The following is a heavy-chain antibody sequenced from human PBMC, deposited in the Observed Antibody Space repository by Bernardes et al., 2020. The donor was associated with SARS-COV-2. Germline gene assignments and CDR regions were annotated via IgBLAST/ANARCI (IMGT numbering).Heavy chain of an antibody. CDR3: AKDVVAYDSSGYYARQLDY. Sequence: GGSLRLSCAASGFSFSSYSLSWIRQSPGKGLELVSAISDTGENTYYAYSEKRLFTISRDNSKNTLHLKMNGLRAEDTAVYYCAKDVVAYDSSGYYARQLDYWGQGTLVTVSS. J-gene: IGHJ4*02. CDR1: GFSFSSYS. V-gene: IGHV3-23*01. D-gene: IGHD3-22*01. CDR2: ISDTGENT.